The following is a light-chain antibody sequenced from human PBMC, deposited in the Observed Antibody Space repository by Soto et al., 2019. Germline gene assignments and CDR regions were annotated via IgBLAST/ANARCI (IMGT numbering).Light chain of an antibody. Sequence: QSVLTQPASVSGSPGQSITISCTGTSSDVGGYNYVSWYQQHPGKAPKLIIYEVSNRPSGVSNRFSGSKSDNTASLTISGLQAEDEADYYCSSYTSDSTVVFGGGTKLTVL. V-gene: IGLV2-14*01. J-gene: IGLJ2*01. CDR1: SSDVGGYNY. CDR3: SSYTSDSTVV. CDR2: EVS.